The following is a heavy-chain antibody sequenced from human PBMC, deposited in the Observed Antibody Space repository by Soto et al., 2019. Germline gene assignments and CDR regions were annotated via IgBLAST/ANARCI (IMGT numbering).Heavy chain of an antibody. J-gene: IGHJ5*02. CDR1: VGSISSSNW. CDR2: IYHSGST. D-gene: IGHD1-26*01. CDR3: AREVLVGSTRWFDP. Sequence: QVQLQESGPGLVKPSGTLSLTCAVSVGSISSSNWWRWVRQPPGKGLEWIGEIYHSGSTNYNPSLKSRVTISVDKSKNQFSLKLSSVNAADTAVYYCAREVLVGSTRWFDPWGQGTLVTVSS. V-gene: IGHV4-4*02.